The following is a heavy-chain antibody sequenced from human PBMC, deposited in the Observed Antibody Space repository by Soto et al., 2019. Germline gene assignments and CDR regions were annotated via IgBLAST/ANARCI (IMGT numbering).Heavy chain of an antibody. V-gene: IGHV1-8*01. Sequence: ASVKVSCKASGYTFTSYDINWVRQATGQGLEWMGWMNPNSGNTGYAQKFQGRVTMTRNTSISTAYMELSSLRSEDTAVYYCAREGTYSSPYGMDVWGQGTTVTVSS. CDR2: MNPNSGNT. D-gene: IGHD6-13*01. CDR3: AREGTYSSPYGMDV. CDR1: GYTFTSYD. J-gene: IGHJ6*02.